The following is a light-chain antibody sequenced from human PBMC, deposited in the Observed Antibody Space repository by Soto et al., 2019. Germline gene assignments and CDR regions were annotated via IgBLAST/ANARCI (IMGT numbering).Light chain of an antibody. CDR1: QSVSNRY. Sequence: EIVLTQSPGTLSLSPGEIATLTCRASQSVSNRYLAWYQQKPGQAPRLLVYGASSRPTGIPDRFSGRFSGPGAGTDFTLTISRLEHEHVAVYYCHQYGSSPYTCGQGNRLEI. J-gene: IGKJ2*01. CDR3: HQYGSSPYT. CDR2: GAS. V-gene: IGKV3-20*01.